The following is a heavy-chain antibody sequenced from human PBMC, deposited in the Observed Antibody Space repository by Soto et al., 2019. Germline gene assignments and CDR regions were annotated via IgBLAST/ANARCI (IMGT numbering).Heavy chain of an antibody. CDR3: AREGATNV. Sequence: QVQLQQWGAGLLKPSETLSLTCAVYGGSISGFFWSWIRQPPGKGLEYIGEINHNGGINCNPSLKGRVTITIDTSKNQFSLKLSSVTAADTAVYYCAREGATNVWGQGTTVTVSS. J-gene: IGHJ6*02. CDR1: GGSISGFF. D-gene: IGHD3-16*01. CDR2: INHNGGI. V-gene: IGHV4-34*01.